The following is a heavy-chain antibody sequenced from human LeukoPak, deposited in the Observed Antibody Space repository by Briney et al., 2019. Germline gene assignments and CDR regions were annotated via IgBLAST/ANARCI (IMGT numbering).Heavy chain of an antibody. CDR3: ARGPDLVYYFDY. CDR2: IKSSGGST. V-gene: IGHV1-46*01. CDR1: GYTFISYY. J-gene: IGHJ4*02. D-gene: IGHD1-14*01. Sequence: ASVTVSCKASGYTFISYYVHWVRQAPGQGLEWMGTIKSSGGSTSYAQKFQGRVIVTRDTSTSTVYMEVSSLTSEDTAVYYCARGPDLVYYFDYWGQGTLVTVSS.